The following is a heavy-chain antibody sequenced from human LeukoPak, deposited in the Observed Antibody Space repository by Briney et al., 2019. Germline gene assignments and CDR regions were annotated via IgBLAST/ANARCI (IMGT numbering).Heavy chain of an antibody. V-gene: IGHV1-69*05. CDR3: ARESGQLVTVGNWFDP. Sequence: SVKVSCKTSGGTFSSYAISWVRQAPGQGLEWMGGIIPIFGTANYAQKFQGRVTITTDKSTSTAYMELSSLRSEDTAVYYCARESGQLVTVGNWFDPWGQGTLVTVSS. CDR1: GGTFSSYA. J-gene: IGHJ5*02. D-gene: IGHD6-6*01. CDR2: IIPIFGTA.